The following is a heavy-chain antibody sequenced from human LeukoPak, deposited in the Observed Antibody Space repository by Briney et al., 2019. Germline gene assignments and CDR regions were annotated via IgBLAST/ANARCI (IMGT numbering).Heavy chain of an antibody. Sequence: SETLSLTCTVSGGSISIYYWSWIRQPAGKGLEWIGRIYTSGSTNYNPSLKSRVTISVDTSKNQFSLKLSSVTAADTAVYYCARELGYCSGNSCYNYAFDIWGQGTMVTVSS. CDR1: GGSISIYY. D-gene: IGHD2-15*01. CDR3: ARELGYCSGNSCYNYAFDI. J-gene: IGHJ3*02. CDR2: IYTSGST. V-gene: IGHV4-4*07.